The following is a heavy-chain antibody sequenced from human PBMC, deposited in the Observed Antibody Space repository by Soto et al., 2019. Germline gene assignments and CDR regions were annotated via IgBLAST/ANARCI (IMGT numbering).Heavy chain of an antibody. Sequence: SETLSLTCAVSGGSISSSNWWSWVRQPPGKGLEWIGEIYHSGSTNYNPSLKSRVTISVDKSKNQFSLKLSFVTAADTAVYSCGSSGYYYVIDYWGQGTLVTVSS. CDR1: GGSISSSNW. V-gene: IGHV4-4*02. CDR3: GSSGYYYVIDY. D-gene: IGHD3-22*01. J-gene: IGHJ4*02. CDR2: IYHSGST.